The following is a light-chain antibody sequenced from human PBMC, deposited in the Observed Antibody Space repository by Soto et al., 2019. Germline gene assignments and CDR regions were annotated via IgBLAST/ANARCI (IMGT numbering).Light chain of an antibody. CDR2: EGS. CDR3: CSYAGSSTYVV. Sequence: QSVLTQPASVSGSPGQSITISCTGTSSDVGSYNLVSWYQQHPGKAPKLMIYEGSKRHSGVSNRFSGSKSGNTASLTISGLQAEDEADYYCCSYAGSSTYVVFGGGTKLTVL. CDR1: SSDVGSYNL. V-gene: IGLV2-23*01. J-gene: IGLJ2*01.